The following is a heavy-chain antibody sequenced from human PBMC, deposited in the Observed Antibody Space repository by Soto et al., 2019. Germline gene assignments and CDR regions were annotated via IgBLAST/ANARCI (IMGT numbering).Heavy chain of an antibody. CDR3: ARDRGYCSSTSCYYYYYYGMDV. CDR1: GFTFSDYY. Sequence: QVQLVESGGGLVKPGGSLRLSCAASGFTFSDYYMSWIRQAPGKGLEWVSYISSSSSYTNYADSVKGRFTISRDNAKNSLYLQINSLRAEDTAVYYCARDRGYCSSTSCYYYYYYGMDVWGQGTTVTVSS. J-gene: IGHJ6*02. CDR2: ISSSSSYT. D-gene: IGHD2-2*01. V-gene: IGHV3-11*06.